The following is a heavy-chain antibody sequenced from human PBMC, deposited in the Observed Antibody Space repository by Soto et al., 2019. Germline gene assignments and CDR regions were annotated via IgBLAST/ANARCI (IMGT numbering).Heavy chain of an antibody. CDR3: ARDRYYYDSSGYDPAFDY. D-gene: IGHD3-22*01. Sequence: QVQLVESGGGVVQPGRSLRLSCAASGFTFSSYGMHWVRQAPGKGLEWVAVIWYDGSNKYYADSVKGRFTISRDNSKNTLYLQMNRLRAEDTAVYYCARDRYYYDSSGYDPAFDYWGQGTLVTVSS. CDR1: GFTFSSYG. J-gene: IGHJ4*02. CDR2: IWYDGSNK. V-gene: IGHV3-33*01.